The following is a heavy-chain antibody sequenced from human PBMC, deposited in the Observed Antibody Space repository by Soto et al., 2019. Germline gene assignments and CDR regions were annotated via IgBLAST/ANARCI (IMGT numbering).Heavy chain of an antibody. J-gene: IGHJ4*02. V-gene: IGHV1-46*01. CDR2: INPSGGYT. CDR1: GYTFTRYY. CDR3: ARARNSFDY. Sequence: QVQLVQSGAEVKKPGASVKVSCKSSGYTFTRYYMHWVRQAPGQGLEWMGIINPSGGYTIYAQKFQGRVTMTRDTSTRTVYMERSSLRSEDTAVYYCARARNSFDYWGQGTLVTVSS.